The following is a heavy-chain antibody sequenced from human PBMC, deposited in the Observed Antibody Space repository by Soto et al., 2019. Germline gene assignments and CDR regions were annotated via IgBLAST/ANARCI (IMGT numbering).Heavy chain of an antibody. CDR2: IWYDGRNK. CDR1: GFTFNNFG. CDR3: ARGRPEDIVVGVPAWGVDVFDI. J-gene: IGHJ3*02. Sequence: QVQLVESGGGVVQPGKSLRLSCVASGFTFNNFGMHWVRQAPGKGLEWVAVIWYDGRNKYFVDSVEGRFTISRDNSKNTVYLQMNSLTAEDTAVYYCARGRPEDIVVGVPAWGVDVFDIWGQGTMVTVSS. V-gene: IGHV3-33*01. D-gene: IGHD2-15*01.